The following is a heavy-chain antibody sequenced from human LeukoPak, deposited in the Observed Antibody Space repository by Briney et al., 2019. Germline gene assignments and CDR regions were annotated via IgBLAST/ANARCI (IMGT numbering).Heavy chain of an antibody. D-gene: IGHD2-2*02. Sequence: VASLKVSCKASGSTFSRNSISWVRQVPGQGLEWMGRFIPMVGVAAYAQKFQGRITITEDRSTNTAFMELSSLRSEDTAVYYCARVQAVGVPVAIDAYYSYGMDVWGQGTAVTVSS. J-gene: IGHJ6*02. CDR1: GSTFSRNS. CDR3: ARVQAVGVPVAIDAYYSYGMDV. CDR2: FIPMVGVA. V-gene: IGHV1-69*04.